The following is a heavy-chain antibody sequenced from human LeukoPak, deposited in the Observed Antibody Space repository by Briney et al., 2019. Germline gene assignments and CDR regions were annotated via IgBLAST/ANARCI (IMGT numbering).Heavy chain of an antibody. CDR3: ARGPWIVGATPLYYYYYMDV. V-gene: IGHV1-8*01. CDR2: MDPNSGNA. D-gene: IGHD1-26*01. CDR1: GYTFTSYD. Sequence: ASVKVSCKASGYTFTSYDINWVRQATGQGLEWMGWMDPNSGNAGYAQKFQGRVTMTRNTSISTAYMELSSLRSEDTAVYYCARGPWIVGATPLYYYYYMDVWGKGTTVTVSS. J-gene: IGHJ6*03.